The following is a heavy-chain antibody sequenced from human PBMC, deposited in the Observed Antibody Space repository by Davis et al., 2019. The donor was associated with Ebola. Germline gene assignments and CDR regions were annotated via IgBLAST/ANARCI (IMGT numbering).Heavy chain of an antibody. V-gene: IGHV3-15*07. J-gene: IGHJ4*02. D-gene: IGHD3-9*01. Sequence: GESLKISCAASGFTFSNAWMNWVRQAPGKGLEWVGRIKSKTDGGTTDYAAPVKGRFTISRDDSKNTLYLQMNSLKTEDTAVYYCTTDHAQITYYDILTGYYTFDYWGQGTLVTVSS. CDR2: IKSKTDGGTT. CDR1: GFTFSNAW. CDR3: TTDHAQITYYDILTGYYTFDY.